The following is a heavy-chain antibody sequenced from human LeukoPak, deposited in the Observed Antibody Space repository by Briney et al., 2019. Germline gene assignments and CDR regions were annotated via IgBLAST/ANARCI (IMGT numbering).Heavy chain of an antibody. Sequence: SETLSLTCTVSGGSFSSYYWSWIRQPPGKGLEWIGYIYYSGSTNYNPSLKSRVTISVDTSKNQFSLKLSSVTAADTAVYYCAREDRSWFGELFEGFDYWGQGTLVTVSS. CDR1: GGSFSSYY. J-gene: IGHJ4*02. D-gene: IGHD3-10*01. V-gene: IGHV4-59*01. CDR3: AREDRSWFGELFEGFDY. CDR2: IYYSGST.